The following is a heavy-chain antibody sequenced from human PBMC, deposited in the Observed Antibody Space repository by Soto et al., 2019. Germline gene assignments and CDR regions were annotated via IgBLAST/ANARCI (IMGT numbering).Heavy chain of an antibody. CDR3: ARGDGVFEY. CDR2: IIPKFGTA. D-gene: IGHD3-3*01. Sequence: QVQLVQSGAEVQKRESSVKVSCKASGGTFSNYVISWVRQAPGQGLEWMGGIIPKFGTANYAQKLQGRATITADESTSKAFMELSSMRSEDTAVYFCARGDGVFEYCGQGTQVPVSS. J-gene: IGHJ4*02. CDR1: GGTFSNYV. V-gene: IGHV1-69*01.